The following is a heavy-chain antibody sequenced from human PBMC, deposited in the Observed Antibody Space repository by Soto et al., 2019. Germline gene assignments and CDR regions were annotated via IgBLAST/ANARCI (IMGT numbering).Heavy chain of an antibody. D-gene: IGHD1-7*01. V-gene: IGHV3-23*01. CDR3: AKDRNYPRDQFHY. CDR1: GFTFSTYA. Sequence: PGGSLRLSCAASGFTFSTYALSWVRQAPGKGLEWVSAISANGQGIYYADSVRGRFTISRDNSKNTIFLHMDSLRAEDTAVYYCAKDRNYPRDQFHYWGQGTLATVSS. CDR2: ISANGQGI. J-gene: IGHJ4*02.